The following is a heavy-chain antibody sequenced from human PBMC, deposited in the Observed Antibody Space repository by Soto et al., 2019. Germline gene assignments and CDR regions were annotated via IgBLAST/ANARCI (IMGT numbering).Heavy chain of an antibody. Sequence: GGSLRLSCAASGFTFSSYGMHWVRQAPGKGLEWVAVISYDGSNKYYADSVKGRFTISRDNSKNTLYLQMNRLRAEDTAVYYCAKGLAVVGTLHPSYYYGMDGGGQGTTVTGSS. J-gene: IGHJ6*02. CDR1: GFTFSSYG. CDR2: ISYDGSNK. D-gene: IGHD6-19*01. V-gene: IGHV3-30*18. CDR3: AKGLAVVGTLHPSYYYGMDG.